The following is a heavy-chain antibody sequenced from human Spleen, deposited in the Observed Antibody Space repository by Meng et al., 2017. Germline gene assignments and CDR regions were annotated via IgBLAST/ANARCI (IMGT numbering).Heavy chain of an antibody. CDR2: INPKSGDT. V-gene: IGHV1-2*06. CDR1: GYNFPDYY. J-gene: IGHJ4*02. CDR3: ASHYGDYDAGYFDY. Sequence: ASVKVSCKPSGYNFPDYYIHWVRRAPGQGLEWMGRINPKSGDTHYAQKFQARVTMTGDTSISTAYMELSGLRSNDTAMYYCASHYGDYDAGYFDYWGQGTLVTVSS. D-gene: IGHD4-17*01.